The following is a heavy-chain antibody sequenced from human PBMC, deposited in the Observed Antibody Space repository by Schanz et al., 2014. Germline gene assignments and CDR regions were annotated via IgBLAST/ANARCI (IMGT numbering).Heavy chain of an antibody. J-gene: IGHJ6*02. D-gene: IGHD5-12*01. Sequence: QLQESGPGLVKPSETLSLTCAVSGGSISSGGYSWNWIRQPPGKGLEWIVYIYYSGSTYYNPSLKSRVTISVDTSKNQFSLKLSSVTAADTAVYYCARAEINSGYARYYYGMDVWGQGTTVTVSS. V-gene: IGHV4-30-4*07. CDR2: IYYSGST. CDR1: GGSISSGGYS. CDR3: ARAEINSGYARYYYGMDV.